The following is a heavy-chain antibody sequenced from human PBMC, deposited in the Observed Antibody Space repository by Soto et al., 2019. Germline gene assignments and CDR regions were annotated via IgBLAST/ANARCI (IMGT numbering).Heavy chain of an antibody. D-gene: IGHD2-15*01. Sequence: SGPTLVNPTQTLTLTCTFSGFSLSTSGMRVSWIRQPPGKALEWLGRIDWDDDKFYNTSLKTRLTISKDSSEYQVVLTMTSMDPVDTATYYCARMFHCSGGTCPFDYWGQGALVTVSS. CDR3: ARMFHCSGGTCPFDY. CDR2: IDWDDDK. J-gene: IGHJ4*02. V-gene: IGHV2-70*04. CDR1: GFSLSTSGMR.